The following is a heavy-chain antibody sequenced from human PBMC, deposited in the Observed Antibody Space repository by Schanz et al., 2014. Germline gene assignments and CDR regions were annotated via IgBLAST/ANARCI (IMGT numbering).Heavy chain of an antibody. CDR1: GFTFTTHS. D-gene: IGHD2-15*01. Sequence: EVQLLESGGGLVQPGGSLRLSCAASGFTFTTHSMTWVRQAPGKGLEWLSYIATSSSTRHYADSVKGRVTISRDNSENTLYLQMNSLSADDTAVFYCAKGMGYCSGGTCYDYYYYGLDVWGQGTTVTVSS. CDR3: AKGMGYCSGGTCYDYYYYGLDV. J-gene: IGHJ6*02. V-gene: IGHV3-23*05. CDR2: IATSSSTR.